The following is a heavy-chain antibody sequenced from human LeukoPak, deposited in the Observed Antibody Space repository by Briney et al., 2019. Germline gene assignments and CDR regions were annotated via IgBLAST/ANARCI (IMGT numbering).Heavy chain of an antibody. CDR1: GGSISSGGYY. J-gene: IGHJ5*02. D-gene: IGHD4-17*01. CDR2: IYCGGST. CDR3: ARAWSNDYGDYYWFDP. V-gene: IGHV4-31*01. Sequence: SETLSLTCTVPGGSISSGGYYWSWIRQHPGKGLEWLGYIYCGGSTYYNPSLKSQVTISVDTSKNQFSLKLSSVTAADTAVYYCARAWSNDYGDYYWFDPWGQGTLVTVSS.